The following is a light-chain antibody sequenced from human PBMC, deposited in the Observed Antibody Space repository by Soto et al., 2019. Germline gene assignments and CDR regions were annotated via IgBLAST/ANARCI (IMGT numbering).Light chain of an antibody. CDR2: EVS. V-gene: IGLV2-14*01. CDR3: SSYTSSSTWV. Sequence: QSVLTQPASVSGSPGQSLTIFCTGTSSDVGGYNYVSWYQQHPGKAPKLIIYEVSNRPSGVSNRFSGSKSDNTASLTISGLQAEDEADYYCSSYTSSSTWVFGGGTQLTVL. CDR1: SSDVGGYNY. J-gene: IGLJ3*02.